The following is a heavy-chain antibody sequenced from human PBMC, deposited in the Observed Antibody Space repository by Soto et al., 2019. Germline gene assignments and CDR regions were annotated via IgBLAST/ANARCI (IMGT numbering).Heavy chain of an antibody. CDR2: INHSGST. D-gene: IGHD2-8*01. V-gene: IGHV4-34*01. Sequence: PSETLALTCAVYGGSFSGYYWSWIRQPPGKGLEWIGEINHSGSTNYNPSLKSRVTISVDTSKNQFSLKLSSVTAADTAVYYCARVACTNGVCYNWFDPWGQGTLVTVSS. J-gene: IGHJ5*02. CDR3: ARVACTNGVCYNWFDP. CDR1: GGSFSGYY.